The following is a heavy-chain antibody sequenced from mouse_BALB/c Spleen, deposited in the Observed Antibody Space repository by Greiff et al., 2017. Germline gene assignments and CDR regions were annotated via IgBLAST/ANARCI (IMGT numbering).Heavy chain of an antibody. Sequence: VQLQQSGPGLVKPSQSLSLTCSVTGYSITSGYYWNWIRQFPGNKLEWMGYISYDGSNNYNPSLKNRISITRDTSKNQFFLKLNSVTTEDTATYYCARAGYDYDDWFAYWGQGTLVTVSA. V-gene: IGHV3-6*02. CDR2: ISYDGSN. D-gene: IGHD2-4*01. CDR1: GYSITSGYY. CDR3: ARAGYDYDDWFAY. J-gene: IGHJ3*01.